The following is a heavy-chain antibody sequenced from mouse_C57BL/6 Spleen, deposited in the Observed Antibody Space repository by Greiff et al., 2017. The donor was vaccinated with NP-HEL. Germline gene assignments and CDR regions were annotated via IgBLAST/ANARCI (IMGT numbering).Heavy chain of an antibody. J-gene: IGHJ4*01. D-gene: IGHD1-1*01. Sequence: EVQVVESGGGLVKPGGSLKLSCAASGFTFSSYAMSWVRQTPEKRLEWVATISDGGSYTYYPDNVKGRFTISRDNAKNNLYLQMSHLKSEDTAMYYCAREKITTVVGRGYAMDYWGQGTSVTVSS. CDR2: ISDGGSYT. CDR3: AREKITTVVGRGYAMDY. CDR1: GFTFSSYA. V-gene: IGHV5-4*01.